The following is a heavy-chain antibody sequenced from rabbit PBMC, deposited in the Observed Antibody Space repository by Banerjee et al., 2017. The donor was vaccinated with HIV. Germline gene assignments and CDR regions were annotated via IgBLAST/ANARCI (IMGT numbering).Heavy chain of an antibody. CDR2: IYGGSSGST. CDR3: ARSSFTYYSVFTL. Sequence: QSLEESGGDLVKPGASLTLTCEASGFSFSSGYDMCWVRQAPGKGLEWIACIYGGSSGSTHYASWAKGRFTISKTSSTTVTLQMTSLTAADTATYFCARSSFTYYSVFTLWGQGTLVTVS. CDR1: GFSFSSGYD. V-gene: IGHV1S40*01. D-gene: IGHD1-1*01. J-gene: IGHJ4*01.